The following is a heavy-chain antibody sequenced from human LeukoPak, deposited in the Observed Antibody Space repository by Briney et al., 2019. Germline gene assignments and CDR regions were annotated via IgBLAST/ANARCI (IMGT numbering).Heavy chain of an antibody. Sequence: PGGSLRLSCTASGFTFSSYEMNWVRQAPGKGLVWVSRINSDGSTTNYADSVKGRFTISRDNAENTLYLQMNSLRVEDTAVYYCTRRVSATRWFDPWGQGTLLTVSS. CDR3: TRRVSATRWFDP. CDR2: INSDGSTT. D-gene: IGHD2-15*01. J-gene: IGHJ5*02. CDR1: GFTFSSYE. V-gene: IGHV3-74*01.